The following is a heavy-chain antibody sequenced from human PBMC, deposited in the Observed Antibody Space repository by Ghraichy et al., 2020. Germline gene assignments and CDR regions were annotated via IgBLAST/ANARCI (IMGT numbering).Heavy chain of an antibody. D-gene: IGHD5/OR15-5a*01. V-gene: IGHV4-59*08. Sequence: SETLSLTCNVPGDSMKTYYWSWIRQSPGKGLEWLGYNFYYASAKYNPSLEGRATISINTSKNQFSLRLSSVTAADTAVYSCVRLGLGHYMDVWGKGTTVIVS. J-gene: IGHJ6*03. CDR2: NFYYASA. CDR1: GDSMKTYY. CDR3: VRLGLGHYMDV.